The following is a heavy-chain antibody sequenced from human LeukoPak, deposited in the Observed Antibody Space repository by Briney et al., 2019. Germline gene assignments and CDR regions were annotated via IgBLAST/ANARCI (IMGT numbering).Heavy chain of an antibody. CDR2: ISAYNGNT. Sequence: AASVKVSCKASGYTFTSYGISWVRQAPGQGLEWMGWISAYNGNTNYAQKLQGRVTMTTDTSTSTAYMELRSLRSDDTAVYYCARSPYYYDSSGYYVFDYWGQGTLVTVSS. D-gene: IGHD3-22*01. CDR3: ARSPYYYDSSGYYVFDY. J-gene: IGHJ4*02. CDR1: GYTFTSYG. V-gene: IGHV1-18*01.